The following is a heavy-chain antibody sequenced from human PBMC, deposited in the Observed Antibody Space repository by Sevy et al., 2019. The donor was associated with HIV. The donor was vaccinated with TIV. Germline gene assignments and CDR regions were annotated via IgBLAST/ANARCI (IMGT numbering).Heavy chain of an antibody. D-gene: IGHD6-13*01. CDR2: IIPIFGTA. Sequence: ASVKVSCKASGGTFSSYAISWVRQAPGQGLEWMGGIIPIFGTANYAQKFQGRVTITADESTSTAYMELSILRSEDTAVYYCARDQEGAYSSSWLNYYYYYGMDVWGQGTTVTVSS. CDR1: GGTFSSYA. J-gene: IGHJ6*02. CDR3: ARDQEGAYSSSWLNYYYYYGMDV. V-gene: IGHV1-69*13.